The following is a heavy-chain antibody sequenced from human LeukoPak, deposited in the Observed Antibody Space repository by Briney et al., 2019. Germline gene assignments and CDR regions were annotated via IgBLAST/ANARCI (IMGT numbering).Heavy chain of an antibody. CDR1: GFTFSSYG. Sequence: GGSLRLSCAASGFTFSSYGMHWVRQGPGTGLEWAAFIRYDGSNKYYADSMKGRFTISRDNSKNTLYLQMNSLRAEDTAVYYCAKSVSLVTYFDYWGQGTLVTVSS. J-gene: IGHJ4*02. CDR3: AKSVSLVTYFDY. V-gene: IGHV3-30*02. CDR2: IRYDGSNK. D-gene: IGHD1-26*01.